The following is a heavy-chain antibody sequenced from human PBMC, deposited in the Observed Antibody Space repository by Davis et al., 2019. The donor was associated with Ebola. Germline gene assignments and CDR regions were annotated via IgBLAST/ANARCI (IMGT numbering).Heavy chain of an antibody. CDR1: GGAISSSSYY. Sequence: SETLSLTCTVSGGAISSSSYYWGWIRQPPGKGREWIGNIYYSGSTYYNTSLKSRVTISVDTSKNQFSLKLSSVTAADTAVYYCARHLSNCSGGSCYPPHYYGMDVWGQGTTVTVSS. CDR2: IYYSGST. CDR3: ARHLSNCSGGSCYPPHYYGMDV. V-gene: IGHV4-39*01. D-gene: IGHD2-15*01. J-gene: IGHJ6*02.